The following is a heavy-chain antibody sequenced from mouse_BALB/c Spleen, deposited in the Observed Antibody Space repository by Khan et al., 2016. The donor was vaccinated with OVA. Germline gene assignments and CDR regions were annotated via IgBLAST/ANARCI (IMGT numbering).Heavy chain of an antibody. Sequence: EVQLVESGPGLVKPSQSLSLTCTVTGYSITSDYAWNWIQQFPGNKLEWMGYISSSGSTNYNPALKSRISITRDTSKNQFFLQLNSVTTEDTATYYCARDGSRYNYAMDYWGQGTSVTVSS. J-gene: IGHJ4*01. CDR2: ISSSGST. CDR1: GYSITSDYA. V-gene: IGHV3-2*02. CDR3: ARDGSRYNYAMDY. D-gene: IGHD2-3*01.